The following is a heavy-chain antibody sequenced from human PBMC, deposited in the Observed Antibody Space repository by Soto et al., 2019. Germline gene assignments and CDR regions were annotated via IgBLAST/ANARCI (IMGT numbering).Heavy chain of an antibody. V-gene: IGHV4-30-4*01. Sequence: SETLSLTCSVSGGSISSGDYYWNWIRQPPGKGLEWIGHIYYSGSTYYNSSLKSRVTISLDTSKNQFSLKLSSVTAADTAVYYCAKKCGGSCYYYYGMDVWGQGTTVTVSS. CDR1: GGSISSGDYY. J-gene: IGHJ6*02. CDR3: AKKCGGSCYYYYGMDV. D-gene: IGHD2-15*01. CDR2: IYYSGST.